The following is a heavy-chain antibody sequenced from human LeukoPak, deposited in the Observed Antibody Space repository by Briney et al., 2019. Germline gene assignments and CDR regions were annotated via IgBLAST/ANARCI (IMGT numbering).Heavy chain of an antibody. Sequence: ASVKVSCKASGYTFTSYGISWVRQAPGQGLEWMGWINAYNGNTNYAQKLQGRVTMTTDTSTSTAYMELRSLRSDDTAVYYCARVRTEERFLEWLDDPWGQGTLVTVSS. J-gene: IGHJ5*02. CDR2: INAYNGNT. D-gene: IGHD3-3*01. CDR3: ARVRTEERFLEWLDDP. CDR1: GYTFTSYG. V-gene: IGHV1-18*01.